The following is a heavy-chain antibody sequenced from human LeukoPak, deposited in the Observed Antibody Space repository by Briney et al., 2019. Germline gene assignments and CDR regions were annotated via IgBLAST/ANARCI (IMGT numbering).Heavy chain of an antibody. Sequence: ASVKVSCKASGYTFTSYGISWVRQAPGQGLEWMGWISAYNGNTNYAQKLQGRVTMITDTSTSTAYMELRSLRSDDTAVYYCARLKFYYGSGRGYYYYMDVWGKGTTVTVSS. CDR3: ARLKFYYGSGRGYYYYMDV. D-gene: IGHD3-10*01. CDR2: ISAYNGNT. CDR1: GYTFTSYG. V-gene: IGHV1-18*01. J-gene: IGHJ6*03.